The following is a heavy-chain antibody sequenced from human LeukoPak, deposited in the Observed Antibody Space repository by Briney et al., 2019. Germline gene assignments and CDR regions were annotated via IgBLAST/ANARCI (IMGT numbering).Heavy chain of an antibody. Sequence: SETLSLTCSVSGGSMINAYWSWIRQPPGKGLEWVVYIYFSGSTSYNPSLKSRVTISADTFNSQFSLKLNSVTAADKAVYYCGREGGYIGGTCFFNDWFDPWVRGIVVTVSS. D-gene: IGHD6-19*01. V-gene: IGHV4-59*01. J-gene: IGHJ5*02. CDR1: GGSMINAY. CDR3: GREGGYIGGTCFFNDWFDP. CDR2: IYFSGST.